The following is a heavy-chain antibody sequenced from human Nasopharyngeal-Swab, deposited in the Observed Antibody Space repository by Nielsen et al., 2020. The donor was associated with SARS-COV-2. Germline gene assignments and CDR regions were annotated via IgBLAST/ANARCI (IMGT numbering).Heavy chain of an antibody. Sequence: ASVKVSCKASGYTFTSYAMHWVRQAPGQRLEWMGWINAGNGNTKYSQKFQGRVTMTEDTSTDTAYMELSSLRSEDTAVYYCATSSVLRYFDWLGWGQGTPVTVSS. CDR3: ATSSVLRYFDWLG. J-gene: IGHJ4*02. CDR2: INAGNGNT. CDR1: GYTFTSYA. V-gene: IGHV1-3*01. D-gene: IGHD3-9*01.